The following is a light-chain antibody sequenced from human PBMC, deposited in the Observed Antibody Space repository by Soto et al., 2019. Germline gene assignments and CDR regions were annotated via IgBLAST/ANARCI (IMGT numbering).Light chain of an antibody. V-gene: IGLV1-44*01. CDR3: AAWDDSLNGVV. J-gene: IGLJ2*01. Sequence: QSVLTQPPSASGTPGQRVTISCSGSSSNIGSKTVNWYQQLPGTAHKLLIYSNNQRPSGVPDRFSGSKSCTSASLAISGIQSEDAADYCCAAWDDSLNGVVFGGGTKLTVL. CDR1: SSNIGSKT. CDR2: SNN.